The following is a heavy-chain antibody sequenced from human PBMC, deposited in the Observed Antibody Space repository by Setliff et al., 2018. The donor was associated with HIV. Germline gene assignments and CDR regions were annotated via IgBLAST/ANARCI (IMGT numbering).Heavy chain of an antibody. V-gene: IGHV1-18*01. CDR2: ISPYNGDA. D-gene: IGHD3-3*01. Sequence: GASVQVSCKASGYPFPSYGICWVRQAPGHGLEWMGYISPYNGDAYYAEKFQGRVTMTTDTSTTAVSMELTNLRSDDTAVYFCARMQAYYNFWRSTYYFDYWGQGTPVTVSS. J-gene: IGHJ4*02. CDR3: ARMQAYYNFWRSTYYFDY. CDR1: GYPFPSYG.